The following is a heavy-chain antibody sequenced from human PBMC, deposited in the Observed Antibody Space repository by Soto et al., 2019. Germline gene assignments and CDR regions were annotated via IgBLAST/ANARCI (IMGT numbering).Heavy chain of an antibody. CDR1: GYSFTTYG. CDR3: AREGPAPYYYYGMDV. J-gene: IGHJ6*02. V-gene: IGHV1-18*01. CDR2: ISGYNGNT. Sequence: QVQLVQSGGEVKKPGASVKVSCKTSGYSFTTYGISWVRQAPGQGLEWMGWISGYNGNTNYAQQFQGRVTMTTDTSTSTAYMELRSLRSDDTAVYYCAREGPAPYYYYGMDVWGQGSTVAVSS.